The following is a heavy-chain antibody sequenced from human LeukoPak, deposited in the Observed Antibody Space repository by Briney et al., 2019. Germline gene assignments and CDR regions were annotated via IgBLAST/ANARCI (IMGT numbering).Heavy chain of an antibody. V-gene: IGHV3-30*18. D-gene: IGHD2-2*02. Sequence: GRSLRLSCAASGFTFSSYGMHWVRQAPGKGLEWVAVIWYGGSNKYYADSVKGRFTISRDNSKNTLYLQMNSLRAEDTAVYYCAKGELLYGWYFDLWGRGTLVTVSS. CDR1: GFTFSSYG. CDR3: AKGELLYGWYFDL. J-gene: IGHJ2*01. CDR2: IWYGGSNK.